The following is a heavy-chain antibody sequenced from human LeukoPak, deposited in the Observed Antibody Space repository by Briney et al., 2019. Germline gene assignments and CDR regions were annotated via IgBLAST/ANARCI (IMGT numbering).Heavy chain of an antibody. CDR2: IYYSGST. CDR1: GGSISSSSYY. J-gene: IGHJ3*02. V-gene: IGHV4-39*01. D-gene: IGHD3-9*01. Sequence: PSDTLSLTCTVSGGSISSSSYYWGWIRQPPGKGLAWIGRIYYSGSTYYNPSLKSPVTISVDTSKNQFSLKLSSVTAADTAVYYCARHRKYYDILTGYYEGAFDIWGQGTMVTVSS. CDR3: ARHRKYYDILTGYYEGAFDI.